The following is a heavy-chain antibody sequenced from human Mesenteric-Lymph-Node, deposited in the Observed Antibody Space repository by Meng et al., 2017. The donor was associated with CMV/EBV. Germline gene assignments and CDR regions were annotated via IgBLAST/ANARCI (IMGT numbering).Heavy chain of an antibody. CDR3: ARDGGGAGYFDY. CDR1: GGCISTTSW. CDR2: IYDTENT. Sequence: CTGSGGCISTTSWWEWLRQPPREGVGWVGKIYDTENTNYNPSLKSRVTISVDKSKNQFSLALSSVTAADTAMYYCARDGGGAGYFDYWGQGALVTVSS. J-gene: IGHJ4*02. D-gene: IGHD1-26*01. V-gene: IGHV4-4*02.